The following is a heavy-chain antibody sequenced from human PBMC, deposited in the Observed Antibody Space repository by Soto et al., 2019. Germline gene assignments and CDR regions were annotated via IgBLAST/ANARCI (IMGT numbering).Heavy chain of an antibody. D-gene: IGHD3-10*01. CDR3: AKDPTDRGSGSYSKRLYFDY. J-gene: IGHJ4*02. CDR2: ISGSGGST. V-gene: IGHV3-23*01. CDR1: GFPFSSYA. Sequence: PGGSLRLSCAASGFPFSSYAMIWVRQAPGKGLEWVSAISGSGGSTYYADSVKGRFTISRDNSKNTLYLQMNSLRAEDTAVYYCAKDPTDRGSGSYSKRLYFDYWGQGTLVTVSS.